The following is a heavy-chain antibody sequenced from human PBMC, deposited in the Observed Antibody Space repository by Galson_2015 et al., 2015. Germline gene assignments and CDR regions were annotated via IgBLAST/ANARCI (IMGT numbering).Heavy chain of an antibody. CDR2: IYYSGST. V-gene: IGHV4-31*03. Sequence: TLSLTCTVSGGSISSGGYYWSWIRQHPGKGLEWIGYIYYSGSTYYNPSLKSRVTISVDTSKNQFSLKLSSVTAADTAVYYCARAGRFLEWLLSAPYGMDVWGQGTTVAVSS. J-gene: IGHJ6*02. D-gene: IGHD3-3*01. CDR1: GGSISSGGYY. CDR3: ARAGRFLEWLLSAPYGMDV.